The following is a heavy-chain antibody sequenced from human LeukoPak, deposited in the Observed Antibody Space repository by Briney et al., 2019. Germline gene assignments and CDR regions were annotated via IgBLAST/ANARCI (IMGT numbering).Heavy chain of an antibody. D-gene: IGHD2-2*01. CDR1: GYTFTSYG. CDR3: ARVEYCSSTSCMGWFDP. J-gene: IGHJ5*02. Sequence: ASVKVSCKASGYTFTSYGISWVRQAPGQGLEWMGWISAYNGNTNYAQKLQGRVTMTTDTSTSTAYTELRSLRSDDTAVYYCARVEYCSSTSCMGWFDPWGQGTLVTVSS. V-gene: IGHV1-18*01. CDR2: ISAYNGNT.